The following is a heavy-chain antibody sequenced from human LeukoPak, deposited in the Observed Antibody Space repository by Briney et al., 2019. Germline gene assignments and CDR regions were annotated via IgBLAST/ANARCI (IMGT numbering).Heavy chain of an antibody. V-gene: IGHV3-7*01. Sequence: WGSPRLSCAASGFTLSSYLMSWVRQAPGEGLGGVANIKQDGSEKYYVDSVKGRFTISRDNAKNSLYLQMNSLRAEDTAVYYCARIVDGYPFDFAGQGTLVTVSS. D-gene: IGHD5-24*01. J-gene: IGHJ4*02. CDR3: ARIVDGYPFDF. CDR1: GFTLSSYL. CDR2: IKQDGSEK.